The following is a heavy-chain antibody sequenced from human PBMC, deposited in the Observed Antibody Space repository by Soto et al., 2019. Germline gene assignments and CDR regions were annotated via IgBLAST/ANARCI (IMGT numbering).Heavy chain of an antibody. CDR2: IYHSGST. CDR3: ARAQPNILSGYYYYYNFMDV. D-gene: IGHD3-9*01. J-gene: IGHJ6*03. CDR1: SGSISSSNW. Sequence: SETLSLTCAVSSGSISSSNWWSWVRQPPGKGLEWIGEIYHSGSTNYNPSLKSRVTISVDKSKNQFSLKLSSVTAADTAVYYCARAQPNILSGYYYYYNFMDVWGKGTTVPVPS. V-gene: IGHV4-4*02.